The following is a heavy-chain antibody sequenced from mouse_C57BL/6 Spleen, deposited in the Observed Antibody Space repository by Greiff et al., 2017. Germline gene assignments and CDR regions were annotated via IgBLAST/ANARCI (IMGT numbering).Heavy chain of an antibody. J-gene: IGHJ2*01. D-gene: IGHD2-5*01. Sequence: VQLQESGPGLVQPSQSLSITCTVSGFSLTSYGVHWVRQPPGKGLEWLGVIWSGGSTDDNAAFISRLSISKDNSKSQVFFKMNSLQADDTAIYYCAKIGSNYHFDYWGQGTTLTVSS. CDR1: GFSLTSYG. CDR3: AKIGSNYHFDY. V-gene: IGHV2-4*01. CDR2: IWSGGST.